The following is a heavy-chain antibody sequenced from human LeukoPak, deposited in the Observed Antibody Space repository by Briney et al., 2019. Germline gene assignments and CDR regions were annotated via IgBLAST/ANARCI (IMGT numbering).Heavy chain of an antibody. J-gene: IGHJ5*02. CDR1: GFTFGSFS. D-gene: IGHD6-13*01. V-gene: IGHV3-23*01. CDR2: IYPSGDST. CDR3: ASPRIAAAGYRGLTWFDP. Sequence: GGSLRLSCAASGFTFGSFSMNWGRQAPGEGLGWVSAIYPSGDSTYYAASVKGRFTISRDNSRNTLYLQMHSLSAEDTAVYYCASPRIAAAGYRGLTWFDPWGQGTLVTVSS.